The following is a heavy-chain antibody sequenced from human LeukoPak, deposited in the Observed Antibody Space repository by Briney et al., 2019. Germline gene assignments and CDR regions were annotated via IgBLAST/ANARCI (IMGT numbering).Heavy chain of an antibody. CDR1: GFTFSSYA. V-gene: IGHV3-23*01. J-gene: IGHJ4*02. CDR2: ISGSGGST. CDR3: AKDHGIYYYDSIGYFDY. Sequence: GGSLRLSCAASGFTFSSYAMSWVRQAPGKGLEWVSAISGSGGSTYYADSVKGRFTISRDNSKNTLYLQMNSLRAEDTAVYYCAKDHGIYYYDSIGYFDYWGQGTLVTVSS. D-gene: IGHD3-22*01.